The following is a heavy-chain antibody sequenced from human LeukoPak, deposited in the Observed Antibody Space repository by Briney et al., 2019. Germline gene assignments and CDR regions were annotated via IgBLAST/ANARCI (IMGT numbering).Heavy chain of an antibody. CDR1: GFTSSTYT. Sequence: GGSLRLSCEVSGFTSSTYTMNWVRQAPGKGLEWVSSISSSSIYIYYADSVKGRFTISRDNSKNTLYLQMNSLRAEDTAVYYCARDVDGDFTSYFDYWGQGTLVTVPS. CDR3: ARDVDGDFTSYFDY. J-gene: IGHJ4*02. V-gene: IGHV3-21*01. D-gene: IGHD4-17*01. CDR2: ISSSSIYI.